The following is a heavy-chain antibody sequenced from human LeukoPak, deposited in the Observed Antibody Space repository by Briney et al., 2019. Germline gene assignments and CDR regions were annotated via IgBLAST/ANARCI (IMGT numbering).Heavy chain of an antibody. D-gene: IGHD3-22*01. CDR2: IYYSGST. CDR3: AREVNYYDSSGYYYAYDY. J-gene: IGHJ4*02. Sequence: GSLRLSCAASGFTFSSYAMSWVRHAPGKGLEWIGYIYYSGSTNYNPSLKSRVTISVDTSKNQFSLKLSSVTAADTAVYYCAREVNYYDSSGYYYAYDYWGQGTLVTVSS. CDR1: GFTFSSYA. V-gene: IGHV4-59*01.